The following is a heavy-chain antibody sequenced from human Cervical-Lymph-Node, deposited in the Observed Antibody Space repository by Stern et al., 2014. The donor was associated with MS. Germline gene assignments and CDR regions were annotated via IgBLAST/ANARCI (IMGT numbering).Heavy chain of an antibody. CDR3: TRGYYMDV. J-gene: IGHJ6*02. CDR2: TYYRSKWYT. Sequence: QVHLVESGPGLVKPSHTLSLTCAISGDSVSSNSATWNWIRQSPSRGLEWLGRTYYRSKWYTDHAVSVDSRVTINPDTSKNQFSLQLRSVTPEDTAVYYCTRGYYMDVWGQGTTVTVSS. CDR1: GDSVSSNSAT. D-gene: IGHD3-10*01. V-gene: IGHV6-1*01.